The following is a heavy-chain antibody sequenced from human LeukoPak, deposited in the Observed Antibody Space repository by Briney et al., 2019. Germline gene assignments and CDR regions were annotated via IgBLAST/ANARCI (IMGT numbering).Heavy chain of an antibody. V-gene: IGHV5-51*01. CDR3: ARPYCGGDCYPDAFDI. CDR2: IYPGDSDT. D-gene: IGHD2-21*02. J-gene: IGHJ3*02. Sequence: GGSLQISCKGSGYSFTSYWIGWGRPVPGKGVEGMGIIYPGDSDTRYSPSFQGQVTISADKSISTAYLQWSSLKASDTAMYYCARPYCGGDCYPDAFDIWGQGTMVTVSS. CDR1: GYSFTSYW.